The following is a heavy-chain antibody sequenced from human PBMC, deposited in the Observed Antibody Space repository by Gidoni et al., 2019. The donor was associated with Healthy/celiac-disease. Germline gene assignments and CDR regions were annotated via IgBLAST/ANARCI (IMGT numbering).Heavy chain of an antibody. Sequence: EVQLVESGGGLVQPGRSLRLSCAPSGFTFDDYAMHWVRQAPGKGLEWVSGISWNSGSIGYADSVKGRFTISRDNAKNSLYLQMNSLRAEDTALYYCAKGPQYYDFWSGYYRSGQGWYFDLWGRGTLVTVSS. D-gene: IGHD3-3*01. V-gene: IGHV3-9*01. J-gene: IGHJ2*01. CDR2: ISWNSGSI. CDR1: GFTFDDYA. CDR3: AKGPQYYDFWSGYYRSGQGWYFDL.